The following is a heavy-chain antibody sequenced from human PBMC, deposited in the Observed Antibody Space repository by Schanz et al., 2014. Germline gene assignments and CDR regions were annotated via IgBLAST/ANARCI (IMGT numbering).Heavy chain of an antibody. CDR1: GFSLNTYG. CDR2: ISYDGSNK. CDR3: ARGTDWNLHY. V-gene: IGHV3-30*19. J-gene: IGHJ4*02. D-gene: IGHD1-1*01. Sequence: QAQLMESGGGVVQPGTSLILSCSVSGFSLNTYGIHWFRQPAGKGLEWVAVISYDGSNKYYADSVKGRFTISRDNSKNTLYLQMNTLRAEDTAVYYCARGTDWNLHYWGQGALVTVSS.